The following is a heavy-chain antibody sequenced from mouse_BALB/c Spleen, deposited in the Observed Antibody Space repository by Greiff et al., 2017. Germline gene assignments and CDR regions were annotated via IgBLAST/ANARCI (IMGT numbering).Heavy chain of an antibody. CDR3: ARRYYGNYGGAMDY. CDR1: GYAFTNYL. V-gene: IGHV1-54*01. CDR2: INPGSGGT. D-gene: IGHD2-1*01. J-gene: IGHJ4*01. Sequence: VKLVESGAELVRPGTSVKVSCKASGYAFTNYLIEWVKQRPGQGLEWIGVINPGSGGTNYNEKFKGKATLTADKSSSTAYMQLSSLTSDDSAVYFCARRYYGNYGGAMDYWGQGTSVTVSS.